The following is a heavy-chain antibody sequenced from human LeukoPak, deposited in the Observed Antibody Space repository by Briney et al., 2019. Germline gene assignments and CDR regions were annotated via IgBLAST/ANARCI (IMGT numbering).Heavy chain of an antibody. CDR1: GYTFTSYY. V-gene: IGHV1-46*01. J-gene: IGHJ4*02. CDR3: TRGASDYWGENYFDY. Sequence: ASVKVSCKASGYTFTSYYMHWVRQAPGQGLEWMGIINPSGGSTSYAQKFQGRVTMTRDTSTSTVYMELSSLRSEDTAVYYCTRGASDYWGENYFDYWGQGSLVTVSS. D-gene: IGHD7-27*01. CDR2: INPSGGST.